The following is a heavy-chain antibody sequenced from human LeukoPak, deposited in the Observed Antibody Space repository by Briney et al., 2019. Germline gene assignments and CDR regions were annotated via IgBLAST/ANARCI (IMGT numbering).Heavy chain of an antibody. Sequence: GGSLRLSCAASGFTFSSYWMSWVRQAPGKGLEWVSGISWNSGSIGYADSVKGRFTISRDNAKNSLYLQMNSLRAEDTALYYCAKETPQQWLGSIVRYFDYWGQGTLVTVSS. CDR1: GFTFSSYW. J-gene: IGHJ4*02. CDR2: ISWNSGSI. D-gene: IGHD6-19*01. V-gene: IGHV3-9*01. CDR3: AKETPQQWLGSIVRYFDY.